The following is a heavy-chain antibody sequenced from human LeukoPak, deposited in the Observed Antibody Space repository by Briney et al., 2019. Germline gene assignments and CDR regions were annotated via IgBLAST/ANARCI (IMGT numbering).Heavy chain of an antibody. J-gene: IGHJ4*02. CDR3: ARFVVGATYYFDC. Sequence: GGSLRLSCAASGFTVSSNYMRWVRQPPGKGLEWVSVIYSGGSTYYADSVKGRFTSSRDNSKNTLYVQMNSLRAGDTAVYYCARFVVGATYYFDCWGQGTLVTVSS. CDR1: GFTVSSNY. D-gene: IGHD1-26*01. V-gene: IGHV3-53*01. CDR2: IYSGGST.